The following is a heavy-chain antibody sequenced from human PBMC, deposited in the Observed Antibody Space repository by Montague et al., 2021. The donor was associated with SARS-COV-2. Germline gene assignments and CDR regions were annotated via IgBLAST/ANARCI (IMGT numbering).Heavy chain of an antibody. CDR2: IRASGDSA. Sequence: SLRLSCAASGFTFCSYAMSWVLQAPGKGLEWVSIIRASGDSAYCSDSVKGRCTISRDNSKSTLYLHLNGLRVADTAGYYCVKGHSFYGTGCVDSWGQGTLVTVSS. CDR3: VKGHSFYGTGCVDS. CDR1: GFTFCSYA. J-gene: IGHJ4*02. V-gene: IGHV3-23*01. D-gene: IGHD3-10*01.